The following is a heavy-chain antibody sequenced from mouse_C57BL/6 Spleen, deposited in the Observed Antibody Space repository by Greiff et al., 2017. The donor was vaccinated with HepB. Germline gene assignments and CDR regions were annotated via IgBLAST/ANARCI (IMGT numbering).Heavy chain of an antibody. V-gene: IGHV1-81*01. J-gene: IGHJ1*03. CDR3: ASPLLRREDWYFDV. CDR1: GYTFTSYG. Sequence: QVQLKESGAELARPGASVKLSCKASGYTFTSYGISWVKQRTGQGLEWIGEIYPRSGNTYYNEKFKGKATLTADKSSSTAYMELRSLTSEDSAVYFCASPLLRREDWYFDVWGTGTTVTVSS. CDR2: IYPRSGNT.